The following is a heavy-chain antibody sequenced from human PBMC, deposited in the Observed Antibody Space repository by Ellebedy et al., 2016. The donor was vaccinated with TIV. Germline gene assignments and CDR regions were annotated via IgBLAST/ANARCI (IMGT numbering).Heavy chain of an antibody. CDR2: IYWNGDK. CDR1: GFSLSSSDEG. D-gene: IGHD3-3*01. Sequence: SGPTLVKPTQTLTLTCTFSGFSLSSSDEGVGWIRQPPGKALEWLGFIYWNGDKRYSPSLKSRLTFTKDTSKTQVVLTMTDMDPVDTATYYCAHRRFGSISFDYWGQGILVTVSS. CDR3: AHRRFGSISFDY. J-gene: IGHJ4*02. V-gene: IGHV2-5*01.